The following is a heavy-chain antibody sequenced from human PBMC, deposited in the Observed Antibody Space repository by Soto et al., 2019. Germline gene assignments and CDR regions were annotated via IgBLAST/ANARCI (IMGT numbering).Heavy chain of an antibody. CDR2: ISAYNGNT. V-gene: IGHV1-18*01. Sequence: ASVNVSCKASGYTFTSYGISWVRQAPGQGLEWMGWISAYNGNTNYAQKLQGGVTMTTDTSTSTAYMELRSLISDDTAVYYCAREDGGYCSGGSCYSLHVGYYGMDVWGQGTTGTVSS. CDR1: GYTFTSYG. J-gene: IGHJ6*02. D-gene: IGHD2-15*01. CDR3: AREDGGYCSGGSCYSLHVGYYGMDV.